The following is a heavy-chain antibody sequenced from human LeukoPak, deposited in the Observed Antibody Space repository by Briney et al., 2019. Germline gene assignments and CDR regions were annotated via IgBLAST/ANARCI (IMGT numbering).Heavy chain of an antibody. J-gene: IGHJ4*02. Sequence: ASVKVSCKASGYTFTTYDINWVRQAAGQGLEWMGWMNPNSGNTDYAQKFQGRVTMTRNTSIRTAYMELRSLRSDDTAVYYCARGRGALFDDWGPGTLVTVSS. CDR1: GYTFTTYD. D-gene: IGHD3-10*01. CDR2: MNPNSGNT. CDR3: ARGRGALFDD. V-gene: IGHV1-8*01.